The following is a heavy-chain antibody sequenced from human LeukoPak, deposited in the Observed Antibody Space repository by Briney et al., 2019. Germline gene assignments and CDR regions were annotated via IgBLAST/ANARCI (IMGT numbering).Heavy chain of an antibody. J-gene: IGHJ4*02. Sequence: ASVKVSCKASGGTFSSYAISWVRQAPGQGLEWMGRIIPILGIANYAQKFQGRVTITTDESTSTAYMELSSLRSEDTAVYYCASTDYDFWSGYLSWGQGTLVTVSS. V-gene: IGHV1-69*04. D-gene: IGHD3-3*01. CDR3: ASTDYDFWSGYLS. CDR2: IIPILGIA. CDR1: GGTFSSYA.